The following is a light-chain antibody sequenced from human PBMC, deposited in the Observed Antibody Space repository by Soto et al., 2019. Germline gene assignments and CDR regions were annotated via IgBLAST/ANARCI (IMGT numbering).Light chain of an antibody. CDR1: QGISSW. V-gene: IGKV1-12*01. J-gene: IGKJ1*01. Sequence: DIQMTQSPSSVSVSVGDRVTITCRAGQGISSWLAGYQQKPGKAPKLLIYAASSLQSGVPARFSGSASGKDFTHIIGILQPEDLATYYCQQANSFPRTFGQGPKVESK. CDR2: AAS. CDR3: QQANSFPRT.